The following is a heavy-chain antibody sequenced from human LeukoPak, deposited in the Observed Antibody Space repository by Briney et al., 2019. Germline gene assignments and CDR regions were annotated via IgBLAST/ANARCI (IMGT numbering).Heavy chain of an antibody. CDR3: ARDGRNWIPTLYYYYYMDV. CDR2: ISAYNGNT. D-gene: IGHD1-1*01. J-gene: IGHJ6*03. V-gene: IGHV1-18*01. Sequence: ASVKVSCKASGYTFTSYGISWVRQAPGQGLEWMGWISAYNGNTNYAQKLQGRVTMTTDTSTSTAYMELRSLRSDDTAVYYCARDGRNWIPTLYYYYYMDVWGKGTTVTVSS. CDR1: GYTFTSYG.